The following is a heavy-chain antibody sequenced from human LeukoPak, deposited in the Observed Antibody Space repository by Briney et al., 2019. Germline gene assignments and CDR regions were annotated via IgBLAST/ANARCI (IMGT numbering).Heavy chain of an antibody. Sequence: PGGSLRLSCAASGFTFDDYAMHWVRQAPGKGLEWVSGISWNSGSIGYADSVKGRFTISRDNAKNSLYLQMNSLRAEDTALYYCAKGPPLVWELLPNYFDYWGQGTLVTVSS. V-gene: IGHV3-9*01. D-gene: IGHD1-26*01. CDR1: GFTFDDYA. CDR2: ISWNSGSI. J-gene: IGHJ4*02. CDR3: AKGPPLVWELLPNYFDY.